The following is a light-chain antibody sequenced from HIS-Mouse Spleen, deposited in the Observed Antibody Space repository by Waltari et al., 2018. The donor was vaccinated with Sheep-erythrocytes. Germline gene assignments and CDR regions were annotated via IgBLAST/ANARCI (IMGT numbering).Light chain of an antibody. Sequence: YELTPPPSVSVFPGHTASSTCPGHNMRHKYAYLYQQKPDQSHVLVIYHDSKRRWGIPHRFCGSYSGNTATLTSGVTHAMDDADYYCPAWDSSTAVFGGGTKLTVL. CDR2: HDS. CDR1: NMRHKY. CDR3: PAWDSSTAV. V-gene: IGLV3-1*01. J-gene: IGLJ2*01.